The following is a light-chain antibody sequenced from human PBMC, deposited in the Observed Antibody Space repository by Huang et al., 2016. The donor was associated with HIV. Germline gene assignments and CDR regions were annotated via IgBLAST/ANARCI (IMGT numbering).Light chain of an antibody. J-gene: IGKJ2*01. CDR1: QGIYNY. CDR3: QQYASYPYT. V-gene: IGKV1-16*01. CDR2: AAS. Sequence: DIQMTQSPSSLSASVGDRVTITCRASQGIYNYLVWFQQHPGKAPKSLIYAASRLQGGVPSRFSGSGSGTAFTLTISILKPEEFATYYCQQYASYPYTFGQGTKLEIK.